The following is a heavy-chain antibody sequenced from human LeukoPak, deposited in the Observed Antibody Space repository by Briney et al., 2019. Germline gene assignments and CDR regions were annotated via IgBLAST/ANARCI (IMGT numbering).Heavy chain of an antibody. CDR2: VSDTGTT. D-gene: IGHD3-16*01. CDR3: ARGYYAPFQS. CDR1: GVSIRTSTYY. Sequence: PSGTLSLTCNVSGVSIRTSTYYWNWIRQSPGTGLEGIGWVSDTGTTKYNPSLKSRVTISVDTSKNHFSLILMSVTAADTAVYYCARGYYAPFQSWGQGTLVTVSS. V-gene: IGHV4-61*03. J-gene: IGHJ4*02.